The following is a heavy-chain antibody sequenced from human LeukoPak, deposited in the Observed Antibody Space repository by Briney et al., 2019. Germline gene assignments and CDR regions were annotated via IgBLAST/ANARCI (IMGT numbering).Heavy chain of an antibody. D-gene: IGHD2-8*01. V-gene: IGHV1-18*01. Sequence: ASVRVSCRASGYTFSKYGITWVRQAPGQGLEWMGWISIDSRDTKYAQNVQGRVTISADTSTATVYMELRRLTSDDTAVYYCAREGGVVEGMLYIYPNDEDYYGMDVWGQGTTVIVSS. CDR2: ISIDSRDT. CDR3: AREGGVVEGMLYIYPNDEDYYGMDV. CDR1: GYTFSKYG. J-gene: IGHJ6*02.